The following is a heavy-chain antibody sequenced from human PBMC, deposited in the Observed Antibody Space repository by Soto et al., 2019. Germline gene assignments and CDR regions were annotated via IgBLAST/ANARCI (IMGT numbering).Heavy chain of an antibody. CDR3: ARDTTFCLDR. CDR2: INRDVGER. D-gene: IGHD3-16*01. Sequence: GGSLRLSCAASVFSFSNYWMAWFRQAPGKGLEWVANINRDVGERYPSESVRCRLTIFSGYSENSLYLQMNSLRAEDNAVYDCARDTTFCLDRWGRGPLVPVAS. V-gene: IGHV3-7*03. J-gene: IGHJ4*02. CDR1: VFSFSNYW.